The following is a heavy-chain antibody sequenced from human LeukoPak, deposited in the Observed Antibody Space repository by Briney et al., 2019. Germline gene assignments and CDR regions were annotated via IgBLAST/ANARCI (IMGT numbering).Heavy chain of an antibody. D-gene: IGHD2-2*01. J-gene: IGHJ4*02. CDR3: ARDSGYCSSTGCYVHYFDY. V-gene: IGHV3-53*01. CDR2: IYGGGST. Sequence: GGSLRLSCAATGLTVSSNFMSWVRQAPGKGLEWVSVIYGGGSTYYADSVKGRFTISRDTPKNTLYLQMNSLRVEDTAVYYCARDSGYCSSTGCYVHYFDYWGQGTLVTVSS. CDR1: GLTVSSNF.